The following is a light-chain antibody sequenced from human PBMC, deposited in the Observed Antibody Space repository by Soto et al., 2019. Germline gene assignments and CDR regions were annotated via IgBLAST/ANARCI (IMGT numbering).Light chain of an antibody. CDR3: QAWDSSTVL. V-gene: IGLV3-1*01. CDR1: QLGDKY. Sequence: SYELTQPPSVSVSPGQTASITCSGDQLGDKYVCWYQQKPGQSPVLVIYQDDDRPSGIPERFSGSNSGNTATLTISGTQAMDEADYYCQAWDSSTVLFGGGTKLTVL. CDR2: QDD. J-gene: IGLJ2*01.